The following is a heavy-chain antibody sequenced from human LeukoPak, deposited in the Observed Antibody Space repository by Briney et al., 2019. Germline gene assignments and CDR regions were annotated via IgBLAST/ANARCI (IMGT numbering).Heavy chain of an antibody. D-gene: IGHD6-19*01. V-gene: IGHV4-4*07. CDR2: THSSGST. Sequence: PSETLSLTCTVSGGSVSGYYWTWIRQPAGKGLEWIGRTHSSGSTNYNPSLKSRVTMSVDTSKNQFSLNVTSVTAADTVVYYCARTTSSGWSRFFDFWSQGSLVTVSS. CDR1: GGSVSGYY. CDR3: ARTTSSGWSRFFDF. J-gene: IGHJ4*02.